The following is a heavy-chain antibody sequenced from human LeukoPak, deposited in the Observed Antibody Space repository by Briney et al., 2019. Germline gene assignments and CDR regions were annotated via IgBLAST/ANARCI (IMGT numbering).Heavy chain of an antibody. CDR3: AKDREDSAMISGVFDL. Sequence: SGGSLRLSCTASGFTFTSYAMTWVRQAPGKGLEWVSGISGSGGHTYNADSVEGRFTISRDNSKNTVSLQLSSLRVEDTAVYFYAKDREDSAMISGVFDLWGRGTLVTVSS. J-gene: IGHJ2*01. CDR1: GFTFTSYA. D-gene: IGHD5-18*01. V-gene: IGHV3-23*01. CDR2: ISGSGGHT.